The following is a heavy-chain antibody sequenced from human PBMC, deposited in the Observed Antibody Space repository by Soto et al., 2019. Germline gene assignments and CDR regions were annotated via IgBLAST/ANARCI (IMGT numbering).Heavy chain of an antibody. CDR3: AKDGKVGARNGY. V-gene: IGHV3-23*01. Sequence: LRLSCAASGFTFSSYAMIWVRQAPGKGLEWVSAISGSGGSTYYADSVKGRFTISRDNSKNTLYLQMNSLRAEDTAVYYCAKDGKVGARNGYWGQGTLVTVSS. CDR1: GFTFSSYA. J-gene: IGHJ4*02. CDR2: ISGSGGST. D-gene: IGHD1-26*01.